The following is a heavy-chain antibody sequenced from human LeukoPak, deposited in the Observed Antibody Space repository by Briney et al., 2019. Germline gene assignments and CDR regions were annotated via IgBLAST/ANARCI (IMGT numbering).Heavy chain of an antibody. CDR2: SGAYNGNT. Sequence: GASVTVSYKASGYTFTIYGISWVRQAPGQGREGMRWSGAYNGNTNYAQKLQGRVTMTTDTSTSTAYMELRSLRSDDTAVYYCARDSSRSGIDYWGQGTLVTVSS. CDR3: ARDSSRSGIDY. V-gene: IGHV1-18*01. D-gene: IGHD3-10*01. J-gene: IGHJ4*02. CDR1: GYTFTIYG.